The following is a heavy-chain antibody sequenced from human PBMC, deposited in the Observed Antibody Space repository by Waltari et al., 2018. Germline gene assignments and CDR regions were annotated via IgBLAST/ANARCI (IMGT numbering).Heavy chain of an antibody. CDR2: MNPNSGNV. CDR3: ARDGDYSGSGSFDY. D-gene: IGHD3-10*01. J-gene: IGHJ4*02. V-gene: IGHV1-8*03. Sequence: QVQLVQSGAEVNKPGASVKVSCKASGYIFSSYDINWVRQAPGQGHEWVGWMNPNSGNVGYAKKFQYRLTITRSTATSTAYMELSSLTSEDTAVYYCARDGDYSGSGSFDYWGQGTLVTVSS. CDR1: GYIFSSYD.